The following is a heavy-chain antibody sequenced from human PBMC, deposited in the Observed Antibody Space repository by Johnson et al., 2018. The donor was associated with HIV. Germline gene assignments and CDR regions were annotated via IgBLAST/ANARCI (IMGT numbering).Heavy chain of an antibody. CDR2: ISSDGSNK. Sequence: QVQLVESGGGVAQPGRSLRLSCAASGFTFSSYGMHWVRQAPGKGLEWVAFISSDGSNKYFAVSVTGRFSISRDNSKNTLYLQMNSLRAEDTAVYYCAREGGGYDGKGAFDIWGQGTMVTVSS. CDR1: GFTFSSYG. J-gene: IGHJ3*02. CDR3: AREGGGYDGKGAFDI. D-gene: IGHD5-12*01. V-gene: IGHV3-30*03.